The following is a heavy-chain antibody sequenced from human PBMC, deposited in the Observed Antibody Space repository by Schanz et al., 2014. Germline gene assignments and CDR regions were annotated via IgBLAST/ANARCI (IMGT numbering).Heavy chain of an antibody. CDR1: GFTFSDYY. CDR2: ISGSGGDT. J-gene: IGHJ4*02. V-gene: IGHV3-23*01. CDR3: VKDDRGDVVVVAANY. D-gene: IGHD2-15*01. Sequence: EVQLLESGGGLVQPGGSLRLSCAASGFTFSDYYMSWIRQAPGKGLEWVSTISGSGGDTYPADSVKGRFTISRDNSRNTVYLQMSSLRAEDTAVYYCVKDDRGDVVVVAANYWGQGAQVIVSS.